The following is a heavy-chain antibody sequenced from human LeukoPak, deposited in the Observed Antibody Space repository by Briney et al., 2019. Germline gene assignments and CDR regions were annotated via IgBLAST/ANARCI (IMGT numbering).Heavy chain of an antibody. D-gene: IGHD2/OR15-2a*01. CDR3: ARDFNMSIYYFDY. J-gene: IGHJ4*02. CDR1: GFTFSSYS. CDR2: ISTSSSTM. Sequence: GGSLRLSCAASGFTFSSYSMNWVRQAPGKGLEWISYISTSSSTMYYAHSVKGRFTISRDNAQSSLYLQMNSLRAEDTAVYYCARDFNMSIYYFDYWGQGTLVTVSS. V-gene: IGHV3-48*04.